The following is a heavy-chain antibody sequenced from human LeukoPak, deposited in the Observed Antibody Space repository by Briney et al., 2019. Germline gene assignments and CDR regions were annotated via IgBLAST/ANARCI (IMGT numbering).Heavy chain of an antibody. CDR3: ARDYSSSSLDY. D-gene: IGHD6-6*01. CDR2: ISSSRYI. J-gene: IGHJ4*02. V-gene: IGHV3-21*01. CDR1: GFTFSSYS. Sequence: GGSLRLSCAASGFTFSSYSMNWVRQAPGKGLEWVSSISSSRYIYYADSVKGRFTISRDNAKSSLYLQMNSLRAEDTALYYCARDYSSSSLDYWGQGTLVTVSS.